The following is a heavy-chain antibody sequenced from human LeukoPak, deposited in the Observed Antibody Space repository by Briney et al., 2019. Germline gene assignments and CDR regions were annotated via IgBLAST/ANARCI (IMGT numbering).Heavy chain of an antibody. CDR3: ARSSGRYCSSTSCARTFDY. CDR2: ISAYNGNT. D-gene: IGHD2-2*01. V-gene: IGHV1-18*01. Sequence: ASVKVSCKASGYTFTSYGISWVRQAPGQGLEWIGWISAYNGNTNYAQKLQGRVTMTTDTSTSTAYMELRSLRSDDTAVYYCARSSGRYCSSTSCARTFDYWGQGTLVTVSS. CDR1: GYTFTSYG. J-gene: IGHJ4*02.